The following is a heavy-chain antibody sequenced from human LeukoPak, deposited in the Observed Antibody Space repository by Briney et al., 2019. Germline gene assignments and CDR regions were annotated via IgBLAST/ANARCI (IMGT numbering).Heavy chain of an antibody. Sequence: GGSLRLSCAASGFTFSSYAMHWVRQAPGKGLEWVAVISYDGSNKYYADSVKGRFTISRDNAKNSLYLQMDSLRAEDTAVYYCARDPVTTGHVWGQGTTVTVSS. J-gene: IGHJ6*02. CDR1: GFTFSSYA. CDR3: ARDPVTTGHV. V-gene: IGHV3-30*04. D-gene: IGHD4-11*01. CDR2: ISYDGSNK.